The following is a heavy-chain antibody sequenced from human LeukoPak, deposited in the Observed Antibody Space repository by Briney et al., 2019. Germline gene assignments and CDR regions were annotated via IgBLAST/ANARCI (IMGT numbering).Heavy chain of an antibody. V-gene: IGHV3-30-3*01. CDR2: ISYDGSNK. CDR1: GFTFSSYA. J-gene: IGHJ4*02. CDR3: ARDLNYVVSYYFDY. D-gene: IGHD1-7*01. Sequence: PGGSLRLSCAASGFTFSSYAMHWDRQAPGKGLEWVAVISYDGSNKYYADSVKGRFTISRDNSKNTLYLQMNSLRAEDTAVYYCARDLNYVVSYYFDYWGQGTLVTVSS.